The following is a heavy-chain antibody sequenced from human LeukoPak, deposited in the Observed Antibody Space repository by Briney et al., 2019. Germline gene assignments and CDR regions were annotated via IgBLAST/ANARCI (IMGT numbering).Heavy chain of an antibody. V-gene: IGHV3-15*01. CDR1: GVTFSNAW. D-gene: IGHD6-19*01. J-gene: IGHJ4*02. Sequence: PGGSLRLSCAASGVTFSNAWMSWVRQAPGKGLEWVGRIKSKTDGGTTDYAAPVKGRFTISRDDSKNTLYLQMNSLKTEDTAVYYCTTDIAVAGLVVKDYWGQGTLVTVSS. CDR2: IKSKTDGGTT. CDR3: TTDIAVAGLVVKDY.